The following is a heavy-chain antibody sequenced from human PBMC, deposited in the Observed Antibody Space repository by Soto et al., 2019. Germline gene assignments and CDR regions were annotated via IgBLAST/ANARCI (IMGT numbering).Heavy chain of an antibody. CDR3: ATRSPAFDY. Sequence: SVKVSCKASGGTFSSYTISWVRQAPGQGLEWMGRIIPILGIANYAQKFQDRVTMTTDTSTSTAYMELRSLRSDDTAVYYCATRSPAFDYWGQGTLVTVSS. CDR2: IIPILGIA. J-gene: IGHJ4*02. CDR1: GGTFSSYT. V-gene: IGHV1-69*02.